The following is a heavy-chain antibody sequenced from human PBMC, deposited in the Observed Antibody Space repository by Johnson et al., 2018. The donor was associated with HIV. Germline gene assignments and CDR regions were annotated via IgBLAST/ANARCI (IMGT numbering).Heavy chain of an antibody. D-gene: IGHD6-19*01. CDR1: GFTVSSNY. CDR2: IYSGGST. Sequence: VQVVESGGGLVQPGGSLRLSCAASGFTVSSNYMSWVRQAPGKGLEWVSVIYSGGSTYYADSVKGRFTISRDNSKNTLYLQMNSLRAEDTAVYYCARVRRSGWYDNDAFDIWGQGTMVTVSS. V-gene: IGHV3-66*01. CDR3: ARVRRSGWYDNDAFDI. J-gene: IGHJ3*02.